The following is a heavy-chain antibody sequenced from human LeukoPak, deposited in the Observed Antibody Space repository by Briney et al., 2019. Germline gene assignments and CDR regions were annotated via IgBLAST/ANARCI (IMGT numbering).Heavy chain of an antibody. CDR3: AREVATGTGAYNY. J-gene: IGHJ4*02. D-gene: IGHD6-13*01. CDR2: VEKDGSGK. V-gene: IGHV3-7*01. CDR1: GFTFSNYW. Sequence: GGSLRLSCAASGFTFSNYWMAWVRQAPGKELEWVANVEKDGSGKNYVDSVKGRFIISRDNAKNSLYLQMNSLRVEDTAVYFCAREVATGTGAYNYWGQGTLVTVSS.